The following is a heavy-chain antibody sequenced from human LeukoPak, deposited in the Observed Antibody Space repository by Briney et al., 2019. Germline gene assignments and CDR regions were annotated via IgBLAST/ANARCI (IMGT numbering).Heavy chain of an antibody. CDR2: TNPTVVSA. J-gene: IGHJ4*02. D-gene: IGHD1-26*01. CDR1: VSTFFSYY. Sequence: ASVKVSCKASVSTFFSYYIYWVREAPGHGLEWRGITNPTVVSASYAQKFQGRITMTRDTSTSTVYMDLGSLGSEDTAVYYCARSGSYHSDFDYWGQGTLVTVSS. CDR3: ARSGSYHSDFDY. V-gene: IGHV1-46*01.